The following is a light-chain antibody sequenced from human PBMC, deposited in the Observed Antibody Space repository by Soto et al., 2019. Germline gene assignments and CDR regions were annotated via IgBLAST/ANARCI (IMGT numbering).Light chain of an antibody. CDR1: QSVSSSY. CDR2: GAS. J-gene: IGKJ1*01. V-gene: IGKV3-20*01. Sequence: EIVLTQSPGTLSLSPGERATLSCRASQSVSSSYLAWYQQKPGQAPRLLIYGASSRATGIPDRFSGSGSGTNFTLTISRLEPEDFAVYSCKQYGSSPLKFGQGTKVEIK. CDR3: KQYGSSPLK.